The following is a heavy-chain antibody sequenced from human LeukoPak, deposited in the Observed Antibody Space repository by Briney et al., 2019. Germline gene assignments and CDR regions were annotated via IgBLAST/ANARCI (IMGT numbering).Heavy chain of an antibody. D-gene: IGHD3-10*01. CDR1: GGSISSGDYY. V-gene: IGHV4-30-4*08. J-gene: IGHJ4*02. CDR3: ARVGITMVRGVHFDY. Sequence: PSQTLSLTCTVSGGSISSGDYYWSWIRQPPGKGLEWIGYIYYSGSTYYNPSLKSRVTISVDTSKNQSSLNLSSVTAADTAVYYCARVGITMVRGVHFDYWGQGTLVTVSS. CDR2: IYYSGST.